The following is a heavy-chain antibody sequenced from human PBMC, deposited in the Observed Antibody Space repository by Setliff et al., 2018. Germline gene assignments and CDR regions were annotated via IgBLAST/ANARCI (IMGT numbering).Heavy chain of an antibody. CDR3: ARFGGSCSSSSCYASDL. D-gene: IGHD2-2*01. V-gene: IGHV1-18*01. Sequence: ASVKVSCKASGYIFTTYGFNWVRQAPGQGLEWMGMISTYTGKTTYAQKFQGRVTMTTDTSTGTGYMELRSLRSDDTAVYFCARFGGSCSSSSCYASDLWGQGDHGHRLL. CDR1: GYIFTTYG. CDR2: ISTYTGKT. J-gene: IGHJ3*01.